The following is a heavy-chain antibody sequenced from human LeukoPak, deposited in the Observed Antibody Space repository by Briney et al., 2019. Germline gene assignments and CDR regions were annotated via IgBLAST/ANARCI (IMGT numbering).Heavy chain of an antibody. CDR2: IYTSGTT. V-gene: IGHV4-4*07. Sequence: SETLSLTCTVSNGSISIYYWSWIRQPAGKGLEWIGRIYTSGTTNYNPSLKSRVTISVDTSKNQFSLKLNSVTAADTAVYYCAANSADHNTLGSSYKVWGQGTLVTVSS. D-gene: IGHD3-10*01. CDR1: NGSISIYY. J-gene: IGHJ4*02. CDR3: AANSADHNTLGSSYKV.